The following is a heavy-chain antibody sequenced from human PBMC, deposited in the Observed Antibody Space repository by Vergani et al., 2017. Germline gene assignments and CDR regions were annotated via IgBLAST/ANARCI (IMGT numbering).Heavy chain of an antibody. CDR3: ARGRGEWELLGRSRDYYYMDV. J-gene: IGHJ6*03. D-gene: IGHD1-26*01. CDR1: GYTFTSYD. V-gene: IGHV1-8*01. CDR2: KNPNSGNT. Sequence: QVQLVQSGAEVKKPGASVKVSCKASGYTFTSYDINWVRQATGQGLEWMGWKNPNSGNTGYAQKFQGRVTKTRNTSISTAYMELSSLRSEDTAVYYCARGRGEWELLGRSRDYYYMDVWGKGP.